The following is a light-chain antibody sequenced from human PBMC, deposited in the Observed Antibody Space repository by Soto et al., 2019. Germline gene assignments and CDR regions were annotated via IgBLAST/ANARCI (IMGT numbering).Light chain of an antibody. CDR1: SSNIGSNS. CDR2: GNN. Sequence: QSVLTQPPSESGAPGQRVTISCSGSSSNIGSNSVNWYQQVAGTAPKLLIYGNNQRPSGVPHRFSDSKSGNAASLTISGLQAEDEADYYCSSYRSIGTLVFGTGTKVTVL. CDR3: SSYRSIGTLV. J-gene: IGLJ1*01. V-gene: IGLV1-44*01.